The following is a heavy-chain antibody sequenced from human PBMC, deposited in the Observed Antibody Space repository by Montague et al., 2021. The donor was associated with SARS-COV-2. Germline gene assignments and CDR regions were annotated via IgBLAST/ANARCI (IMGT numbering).Heavy chain of an antibody. V-gene: IGHV4-31*03. Sequence: TLSLTCTVYGGSISSGGYCWSWIRQHPGKGREWIGDIYDGGSNYYNPSLKGRVTISVDTYKNQFSLKLSSVTAADTAVYYCASDVGWYSSSWFDSWGQGTLVTVSS. CDR1: GGSISSGGYC. CDR3: ASDVGWYSSSWFDS. CDR2: IYDGGSN. D-gene: IGHD6-13*01. J-gene: IGHJ5*01.